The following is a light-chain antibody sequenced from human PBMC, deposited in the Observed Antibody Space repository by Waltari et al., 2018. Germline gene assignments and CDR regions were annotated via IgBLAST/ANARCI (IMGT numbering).Light chain of an antibody. CDR3: QQRSNWPLT. V-gene: IGKV3-11*01. CDR2: DAS. Sequence: EIVLTQSPATLSLSPGERATLSCRASPSVSSYLAWYQQKPGQAPRLLIHDASNRATGIPARFSGSGSGTDFTLTISSLEPEDFAVYYCQQRSNWPLTFGPGTKVDIK. CDR1: PSVSSY. J-gene: IGKJ3*01.